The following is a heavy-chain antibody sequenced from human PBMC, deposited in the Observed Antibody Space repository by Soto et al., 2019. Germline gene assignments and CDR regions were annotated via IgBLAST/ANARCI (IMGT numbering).Heavy chain of an antibody. J-gene: IGHJ4*02. CDR3: ARHSHSTYAYFVY. CDR1: GYSFSTYW. CDR2: IDPSDFYT. D-gene: IGHD4-4*01. Sequence: GESLKISCKGSGYSFSTYWISWVRQMPGKGLEWMGRIDPSDFYTNYSPSFQGHVTISVDKSISTAYLQWSSLKASDTAMYYCARHSHSTYAYFVYCGQGTLVTVS. V-gene: IGHV5-10-1*01.